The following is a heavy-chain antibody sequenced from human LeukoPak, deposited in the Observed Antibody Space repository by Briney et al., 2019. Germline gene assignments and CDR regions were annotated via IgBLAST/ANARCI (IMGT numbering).Heavy chain of an antibody. J-gene: IGHJ4*02. V-gene: IGHV1-24*01. D-gene: IGHD4-17*01. CDR3: ATARGTTVTTTDY. CDR1: GGTFSSYA. Sequence: GSSVKVSCKASGGTFSSYAISWVRQAPGQGLEWMGGFDPEDGETIYAQKFQGRVTMTEDTSTDTAYMELSSLRSEDTAVYYCATARGTTVTTTDYWGQGTLVTVSS. CDR2: FDPEDGET.